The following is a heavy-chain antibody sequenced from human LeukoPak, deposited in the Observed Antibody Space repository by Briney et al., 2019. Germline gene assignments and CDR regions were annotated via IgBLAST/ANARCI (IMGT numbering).Heavy chain of an antibody. D-gene: IGHD3/OR15-3a*01. V-gene: IGHV4-59*08. CDR1: GGSFSSYY. Sequence: PSETLSLTCTVSGGSFSSYYWSWIRQPPGKGLDWIGYIYYSGSTIYNPSLKSRVAMSVGTSKDQFSLKLTSVTAADTALYYCARQGSVGLADAFDVWGQGTMVTVSS. J-gene: IGHJ3*01. CDR2: IYYSGST. CDR3: ARQGSVGLADAFDV.